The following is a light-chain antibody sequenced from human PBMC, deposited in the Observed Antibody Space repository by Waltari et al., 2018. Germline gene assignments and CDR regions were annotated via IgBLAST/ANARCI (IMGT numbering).Light chain of an antibody. CDR2: GAS. V-gene: IGKV3-20*01. Sequence: ENVLTQPPGTLSLSPGGRATLSCRASESIGADYLAWYQKKPGLAPRLLIYGASTRATGVPDRFSVSGSGTDFTLTISRLEPEDFAVYYCQQYHSLPWTFGQGTKVDIK. CDR3: QQYHSLPWT. J-gene: IGKJ1*01. CDR1: ESIGADY.